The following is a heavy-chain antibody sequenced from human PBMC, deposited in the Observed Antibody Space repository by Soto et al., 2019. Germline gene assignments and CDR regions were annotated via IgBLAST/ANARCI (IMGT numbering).Heavy chain of an antibody. J-gene: IGHJ4*02. Sequence: PGGSLRLSCAASGLSLGDYQMGWIRQAPGKGLEWLSSISSTGTYTHYAESVKGRFTISRDNAENSLYLQMNSLRAEDTAVYYCARGDNPPGWGQGTLVTVSS. CDR3: ARGDNPPG. CDR2: ISSTGTYT. D-gene: IGHD1-1*01. CDR1: GLSLGDYQ. V-gene: IGHV3-11*06.